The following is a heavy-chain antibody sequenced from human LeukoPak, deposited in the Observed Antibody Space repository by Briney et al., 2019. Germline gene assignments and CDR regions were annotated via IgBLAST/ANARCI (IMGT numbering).Heavy chain of an antibody. V-gene: IGHV3-21*01. Sequence: GGSLRLSCAASGFTFSSYSMNWVRQAPGKGLEWVSSISSSSSYIYYADSVKGRFTISRDNAKNSLYLQMNSLRAEDTAVYYCARDLIYCSGGSCPIGDPFDIWGQGTMVTVSS. CDR3: ARDLIYCSGGSCPIGDPFDI. CDR1: GFTFSSYS. D-gene: IGHD2-15*01. CDR2: ISSSSSYI. J-gene: IGHJ3*02.